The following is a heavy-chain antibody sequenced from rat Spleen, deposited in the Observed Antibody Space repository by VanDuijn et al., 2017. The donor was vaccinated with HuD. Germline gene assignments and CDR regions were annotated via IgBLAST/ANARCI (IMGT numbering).Heavy chain of an antibody. V-gene: IGHV5S23*01. CDR3: ARQGGTTRYYWYFDF. J-gene: IGHJ1*01. Sequence: EVQLVESDGGLVQPGRSLKLSCAASGFIFSDYDMAWVRQAPTKGLEWVASISPNGGSTYYRDSVKGRFTVSRDNAKSTLYLQMDSLRSEDTATYYCARQGGTTRYYWYFDFWGPGTMVTVSS. CDR1: GFIFSDYD. CDR2: ISPNGGST. D-gene: IGHD1-5*01.